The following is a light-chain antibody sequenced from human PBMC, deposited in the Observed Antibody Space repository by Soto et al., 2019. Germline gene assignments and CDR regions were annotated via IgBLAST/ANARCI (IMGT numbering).Light chain of an antibody. Sequence: QSVLTQPPSVSGAPGQRVTISCTGSSSNIGASYDVHWYQQVPGRAPQLLIFDNNNRPSGVPDRFSGSKSGTSASLAITGLQAEDESDYYCQSYDSTLAGVVFGGGTKVTVL. J-gene: IGLJ2*01. CDR3: QSYDSTLAGVV. V-gene: IGLV1-40*01. CDR2: DNN. CDR1: SSNIGASYD.